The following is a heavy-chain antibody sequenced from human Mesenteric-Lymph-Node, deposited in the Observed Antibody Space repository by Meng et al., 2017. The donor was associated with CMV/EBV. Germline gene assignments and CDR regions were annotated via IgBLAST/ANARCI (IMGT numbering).Heavy chain of an antibody. CDR2: ISSSSSYI. Sequence: GESLKISCAASGFTFSSYSMNWVRQAPGKGLEWVSSISSSSSYIYYADSVKGRFTISRDNAKNLLYLQMNSLRAEDTAVYYCARELIDYWGQGTLVTVSS. CDR1: GFTFSSYS. CDR3: ARELIDY. V-gene: IGHV3-21*01. J-gene: IGHJ4*02.